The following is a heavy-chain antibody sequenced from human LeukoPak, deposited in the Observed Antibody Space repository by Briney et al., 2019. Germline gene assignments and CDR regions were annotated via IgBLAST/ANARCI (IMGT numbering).Heavy chain of an antibody. V-gene: IGHV3-23*01. CDR3: ARDKPTTMILDY. CDR1: GFTFSDYP. CDR2: LSSAGGST. Sequence: PGGSLRLSCAASGFTFSDYPMTWVRQAPGKGLEWVSTLSSAGGSTYYADSVKGRFTISRDNSKNTLYLQMNSLRAEDTAVYYCARDKPTTMILDYWGQGTLVTVSS. D-gene: IGHD3-22*01. J-gene: IGHJ4*02.